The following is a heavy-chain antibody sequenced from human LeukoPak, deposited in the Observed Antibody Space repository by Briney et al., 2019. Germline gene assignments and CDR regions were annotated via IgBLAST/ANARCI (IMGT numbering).Heavy chain of an antibody. V-gene: IGHV4-59*01. D-gene: IGHD5-18*01. CDR2: IYYSGST. J-gene: IGHJ4*02. CDR3: ARGLGRQLWLDY. Sequence: PSETLSLTCAVYGGSFSGYYWSWIRQPPGKGLEWIGYIYYSGSTNYNPSLKSRVTISVDTSKNQFSLKLSSVTAADTAVYYCARGLGRQLWLDYWGQGTLVTVSS. CDR1: GGSFSGYY.